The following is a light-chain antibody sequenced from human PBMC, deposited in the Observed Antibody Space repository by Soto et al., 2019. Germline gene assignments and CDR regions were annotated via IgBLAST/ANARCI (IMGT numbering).Light chain of an antibody. J-gene: IGLJ3*02. CDR2: SNN. CDR1: TSNIGSNT. V-gene: IGLV1-44*01. Sequence: QSVLTQPPSASGTPGQRVTISCSGSTSNIGSNTVNWYQQLPRTAPKLLIYSNNERPSGVPDRFSGSKSGTSASLATSGLQSEDEDDYYCSTWDDSLNGVVFGGGPTLTVL. CDR3: STWDDSLNGVV.